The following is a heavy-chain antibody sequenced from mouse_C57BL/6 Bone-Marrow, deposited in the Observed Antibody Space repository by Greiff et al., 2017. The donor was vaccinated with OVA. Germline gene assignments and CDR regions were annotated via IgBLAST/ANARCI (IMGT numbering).Heavy chain of an antibody. J-gene: IGHJ3*01. CDR3: ARSLAY. CDR2: IYPRSGNT. Sequence: VQGVESGAELARPGASVKLSCKASGYTFTSYGISWVKQRTGQGLEWIGEIYPRSGNTYYNEKFKGKATLTADKSSSTAYMELLSLTSEDSAVYFCARSLAYWGQGTLVTVSA. V-gene: IGHV1-81*01. CDR1: GYTFTSYG.